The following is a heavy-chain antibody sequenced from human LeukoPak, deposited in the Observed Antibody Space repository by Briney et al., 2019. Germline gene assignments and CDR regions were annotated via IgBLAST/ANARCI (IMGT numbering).Heavy chain of an antibody. CDR3: ARVGHDDAFDI. CDR1: GYSISSGYY. Sequence: SETLSLTCTVSGYSISSGYYWGWIRLPPGKGLEWIGSLYVSGSTHYKASLKSRVSILLDTSKNEFSLKLTSVTAADTAVYYCARVGHDDAFDIWGQGTMVTVSS. J-gene: IGHJ3*02. CDR2: LYVSGST. V-gene: IGHV4-38-2*02.